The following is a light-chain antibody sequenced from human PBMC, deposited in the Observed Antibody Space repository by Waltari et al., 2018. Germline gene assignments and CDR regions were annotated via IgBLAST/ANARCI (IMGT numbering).Light chain of an antibody. CDR1: YFGVEG. V-gene: IGLV3-21*02. J-gene: IGLJ3*02. Sequence: SYVLTQPPSVSVAPGQTARITCAEYYFGVEGVHWYQQKSGQAPILVVYDDSDRPSGIPERFSGSNSGNTATLSISRVEVGDEADYYCQVWDSDSDVWVFGGGTKLTVL. CDR3: QVWDSDSDVWV. CDR2: DDS.